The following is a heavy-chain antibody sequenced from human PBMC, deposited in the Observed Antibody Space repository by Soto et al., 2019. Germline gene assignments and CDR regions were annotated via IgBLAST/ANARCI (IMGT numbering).Heavy chain of an antibody. CDR3: ARLCNRPNCYGMGV. Sequence: PGESLKSSCEASGFTFKNYWMHWVRQAPGKGLVWVSRINSDGSNTRYADSVQGRFTISRDNANNTLFLQMNSLKVADTAVYFCARLCNRPNCYGMGVWGQVTTDTVSS. CDR2: INSDGSNT. D-gene: IGHD2-2*01. CDR1: GFTFKNYW. J-gene: IGHJ6*02. V-gene: IGHV3-74*01.